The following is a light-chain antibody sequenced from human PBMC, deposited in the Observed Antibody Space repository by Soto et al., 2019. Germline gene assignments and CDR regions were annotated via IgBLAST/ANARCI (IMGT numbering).Light chain of an antibody. CDR1: QSVSSSY. Sequence: EIVLTQSPGTLSLSPGERATLSCRASQSVSSSYLAWFQQKPGQAPRLLIYDASSRATAIPDRFSGSGSGTDFTLTISRLEPEDFAVYYCQQYGNSPLTFGGGTKVDI. CDR2: DAS. V-gene: IGKV3-20*01. J-gene: IGKJ4*01. CDR3: QQYGNSPLT.